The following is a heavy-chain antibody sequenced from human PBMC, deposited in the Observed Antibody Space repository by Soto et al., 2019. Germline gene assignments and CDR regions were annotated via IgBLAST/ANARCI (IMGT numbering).Heavy chain of an antibody. V-gene: IGHV3-30*18. CDR1: GFSFSTYG. Sequence: QVHVEESGGGVVQPGTSLRISCVASGFSFSTYGMHWVRQAPGKGLEWVAGISHDGSNKYYADSVQGRVTISRDNPKKTLYLQMNSLRVEDTALYYCAKSPTQKYKLEGSGDYYFDSWGQGTLVAVSS. CDR2: ISHDGSNK. J-gene: IGHJ4*02. D-gene: IGHD2-2*01. CDR3: AKSPTQKYKLEGSGDYYFDS.